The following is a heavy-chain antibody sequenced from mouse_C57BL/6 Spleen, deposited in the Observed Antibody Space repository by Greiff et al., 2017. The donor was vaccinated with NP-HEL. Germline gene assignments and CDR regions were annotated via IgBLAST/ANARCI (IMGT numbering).Heavy chain of an antibody. CDR3: ARWDRTTYYAMDD. V-gene: IGHV1-7*01. Sequence: VQLQQSGAELAKPGASVKLSCKASGYTFTSYWMHWVKQRPGQGLEWIGYINPSSGYTKYNQKFKDKATLTADKSSSTAYMQLSSLTYEDSAVYYCARWDRTTYYAMDDWGQGTSVTVSS. J-gene: IGHJ4*01. D-gene: IGHD3-3*01. CDR2: INPSSGYT. CDR1: GYTFTSYW.